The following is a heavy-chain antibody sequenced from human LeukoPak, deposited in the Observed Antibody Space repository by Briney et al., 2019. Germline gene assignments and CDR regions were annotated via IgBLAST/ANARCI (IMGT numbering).Heavy chain of an antibody. Sequence: ASVKVSCKGSGYTFNDYFMHWVRQAPGQGLEWMGWTNPNSGVTNYPQKCEGRVTMTRDTYISTAYKELSSLTSDETAVYYCAALDSSSSGDFWGQGTLVTVSS. V-gene: IGHV1-2*02. D-gene: IGHD6-6*01. CDR2: TNPNSGVT. CDR3: AALDSSSSGDF. CDR1: GYTFNDYF. J-gene: IGHJ4*02.